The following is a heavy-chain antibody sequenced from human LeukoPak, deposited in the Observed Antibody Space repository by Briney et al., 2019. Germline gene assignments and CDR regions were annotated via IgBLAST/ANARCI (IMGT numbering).Heavy chain of an antibody. CDR3: ARDRSHYDFWSGYYQGDAFDI. CDR1: GYPFTSYG. Sequence: ASVKVSCKASGYPFTSYGISWVRQAPGQGLEWMGWISAYNGNTNDAQKLQGRVTMTTDTSTSTAYMELRSLRSDDTAVYSCARDRSHYDFWSGYYQGDAFDIWGQGTMVTVSS. J-gene: IGHJ3*02. V-gene: IGHV1-18*01. D-gene: IGHD3-3*01. CDR2: ISAYNGNT.